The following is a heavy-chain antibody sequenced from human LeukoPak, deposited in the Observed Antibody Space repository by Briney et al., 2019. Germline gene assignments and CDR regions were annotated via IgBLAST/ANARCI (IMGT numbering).Heavy chain of an antibody. CDR1: GYTFTGYY. CDR2: INPNSGAT. V-gene: IGHV1-2*02. CDR3: VRLAVAGTDFDY. J-gene: IGHJ4*02. Sequence: GASVKVSCKASGYTFTGYYIHWVRQAPGQGLEWMGWINPNSGATNYAQKFQGRVTMTRDTSISTAYMELSRLRSDDTAVYYCVRLAVAGTDFDYWGQGTLVTVSS. D-gene: IGHD6-19*01.